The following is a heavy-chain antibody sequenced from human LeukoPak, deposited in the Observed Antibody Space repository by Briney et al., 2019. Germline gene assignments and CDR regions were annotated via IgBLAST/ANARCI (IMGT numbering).Heavy chain of an antibody. CDR2: ISGSGGST. CDR1: GFTFSSYA. J-gene: IGHJ4*02. Sequence: GGSLRLSCAASGFTFSSYAMSWVRQAPGKGLEWVSAISGSGGSTYYADSVKGRFTISRDNAKNSLYLQMNSLRAEDTAVYYCARDNKGWEDYWGQGTLVTVSS. V-gene: IGHV3-23*01. CDR3: ARDNKGWEDY. D-gene: IGHD1-26*01.